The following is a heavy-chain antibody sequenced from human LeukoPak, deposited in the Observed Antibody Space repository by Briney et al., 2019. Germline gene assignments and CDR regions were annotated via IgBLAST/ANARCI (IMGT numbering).Heavy chain of an antibody. V-gene: IGHV3-30*18. D-gene: IGHD2-2*01. CDR2: ISYDGSNK. Sequence: GGSLRLSCAASGFTFSSYGMHWVRQAPGKGLEWVAVISYDGSNKYYADFVKGRFTISRDNSKNTLYLQMNSLRAEDTAVYYCAKDPTSWQGQELWGQGTLVTVSS. CDR3: AKDPTSWQGQEL. CDR1: GFTFSSYG. J-gene: IGHJ4*02.